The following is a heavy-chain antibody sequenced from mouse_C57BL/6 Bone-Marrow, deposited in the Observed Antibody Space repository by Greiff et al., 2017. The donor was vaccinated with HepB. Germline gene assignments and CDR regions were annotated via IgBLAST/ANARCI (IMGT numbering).Heavy chain of an antibody. CDR3: ARRGYYGLYYAMDY. V-gene: IGHV1-22*01. D-gene: IGHD1-1*01. Sequence: EVHLVESGPELVKPGASVKMSCKASGYTFTDYNMHWVKQSHGKSLEWIGYINPNNGGTSYNQKFKGKATLTVNKSSSTAYMELRSLTSEDSAVYYCARRGYYGLYYAMDYWGQGTSVTVSS. CDR1: GYTFTDYN. J-gene: IGHJ4*01. CDR2: INPNNGGT.